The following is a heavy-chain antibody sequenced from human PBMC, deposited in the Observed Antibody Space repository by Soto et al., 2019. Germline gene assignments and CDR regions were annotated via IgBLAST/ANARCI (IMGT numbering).Heavy chain of an antibody. CDR3: ANAQLPTPYYFDY. J-gene: IGHJ4*02. CDR2: TYYSGST. V-gene: IGHV4-59*01. Sequence: PSETXSLTCTVSGGSISSLYWTWIRQPPGKGLEWIGYTYYSGSTNYNPSLKSRVTISVDTSKNQFSLKLSSVTAADTAVYYCANAQLPTPYYFDYWGQGTLVTVSS. D-gene: IGHD2-2*01. CDR1: GGSISSLY.